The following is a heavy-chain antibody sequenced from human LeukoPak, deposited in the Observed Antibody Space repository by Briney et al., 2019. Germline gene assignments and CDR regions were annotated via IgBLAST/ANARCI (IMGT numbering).Heavy chain of an antibody. Sequence: GGSLRLSCAASGLTSSSYSVNWVRQAPGEGLEWVSYISSIISTIYYAGSVKGPFTTSTDPAKNSLYLQINSLRAADTAVYYCATGFYDFWGGYPVDYWGQGTLVTVSS. D-gene: IGHD3-3*01. CDR1: GLTSSSYS. CDR3: ATGFYDFWGGYPVDY. J-gene: IGHJ4*02. CDR2: ISSIISTI. V-gene: IGHV3-48*01.